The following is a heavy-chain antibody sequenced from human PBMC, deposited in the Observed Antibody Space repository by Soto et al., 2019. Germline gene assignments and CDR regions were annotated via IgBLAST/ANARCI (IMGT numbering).Heavy chain of an antibody. Sequence: NPSETLSLTCAVSGGSISSSNWWSWVRQPPGKGLEWIGEIYHSGSTNYNPSLKSRVTISVDKSKNQFSLKLSSVTAADTAVYYCARLYYYDSSGYYSRVWFDPWGQGTLVTVSS. J-gene: IGHJ5*02. CDR1: GGSISSSNW. CDR2: IYHSGST. V-gene: IGHV4-4*02. D-gene: IGHD3-22*01. CDR3: ARLYYYDSSGYYSRVWFDP.